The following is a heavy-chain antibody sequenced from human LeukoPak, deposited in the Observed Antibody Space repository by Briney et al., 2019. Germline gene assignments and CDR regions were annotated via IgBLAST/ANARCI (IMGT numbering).Heavy chain of an antibody. D-gene: IGHD3-10*01. CDR2: IYTSGTT. CDR1: GGSISSGNYY. J-gene: IGHJ4*02. V-gene: IGHV4-61*02. Sequence: SETLSLTYTVSGGSISSGNYYWSWIRQPAGKGLEWIGRIYTSGTTNYNPSLKSRVTISLDTSKNQFSLKLTSVTAADTAVYYCARGPVFSLERGSFDYWGQGTLVTVSS. CDR3: ARGPVFSLERGSFDY.